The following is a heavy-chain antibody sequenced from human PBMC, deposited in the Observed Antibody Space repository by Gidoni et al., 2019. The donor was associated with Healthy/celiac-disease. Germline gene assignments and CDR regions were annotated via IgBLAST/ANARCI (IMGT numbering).Heavy chain of an antibody. J-gene: IGHJ4*02. CDR2: IRSKAYGGTT. CDR3: TILWFGDHPEGLDY. Sequence: DYAMSWFRQAPGKGLEWVGFIRSKAYGGTTEYAASVKGRFTISRDDSKSIAYLQMNSLKTEDTAVYYCTILWFGDHPEGLDYWGQGTLVTVSS. D-gene: IGHD3-10*01. CDR1: DYA. V-gene: IGHV3-49*03.